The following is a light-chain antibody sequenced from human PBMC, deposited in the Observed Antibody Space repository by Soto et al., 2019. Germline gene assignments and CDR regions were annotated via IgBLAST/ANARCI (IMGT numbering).Light chain of an antibody. Sequence: QSVLTQPASVSGSPGQSITISCTGTSSDVGGYNFVSWYQQPPGNAPKLIIYDVSDRPSGVSSRFSGYKSGNTASLTISGRQAEDEADYFCSSYTSTSTVIFGGGTKLTVL. V-gene: IGLV2-14*03. CDR1: SSDVGGYNF. CDR3: SSYTSTSTVI. J-gene: IGLJ2*01. CDR2: DVS.